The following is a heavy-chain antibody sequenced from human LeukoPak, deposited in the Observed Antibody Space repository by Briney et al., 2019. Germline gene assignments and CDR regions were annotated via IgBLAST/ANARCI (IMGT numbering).Heavy chain of an antibody. J-gene: IGHJ4*02. CDR2: INHSGST. V-gene: IGHV4-34*01. CDR1: GGSFSGYY. D-gene: IGHD3-10*01. CDR3: AGLRYGSGRQYFDY. Sequence: SETLSLTCAVYGGSFSGYYWSWIRQPPGKGLEWIGEINHSGSTNYNPSLKSRVTISIDTSKNQFSLKLSSVTAADTAVYYCAGLRYGSGRQYFDYWGQGTLVTVSS.